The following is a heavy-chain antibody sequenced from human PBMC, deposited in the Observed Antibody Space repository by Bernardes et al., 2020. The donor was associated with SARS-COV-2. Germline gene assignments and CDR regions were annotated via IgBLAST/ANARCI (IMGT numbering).Heavy chain of an antibody. J-gene: IGHJ6*03. D-gene: IGHD3-3*01. CDR2: IYTSGST. Sequence: SETLSLTCTVSGGSISSYYWSWIRQPAGKGLEWIGRIYTSGSTNYNPSLKSRVTMSVDTSKNQFSLKLSSVTAADTAVYYCARVRRYYDFWSGYDYYYYYMDVWCKGTTVTVSS. V-gene: IGHV4-4*07. CDR3: ARVRRYYDFWSGYDYYYYYMDV. CDR1: GGSISSYY.